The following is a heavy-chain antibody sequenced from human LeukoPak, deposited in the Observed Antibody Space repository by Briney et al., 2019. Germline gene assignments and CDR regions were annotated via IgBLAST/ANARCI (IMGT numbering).Heavy chain of an antibody. CDR2: ISYDGSNK. CDR3: ARDLGNSDYDYYYYDMDV. J-gene: IGHJ6*02. Sequence: GGSLRLSCAASGFTFSSYAIHWVRQAPGKGLEWVAVISYDGSNKYYADSVKGRFTISRDNSKNTLYLQMNSLRAEDTAVYYCARDLGNSDYDYYYYDMDVWGQGTTVTVSS. CDR1: GFTFSSYA. D-gene: IGHD5-12*01. V-gene: IGHV3-30*04.